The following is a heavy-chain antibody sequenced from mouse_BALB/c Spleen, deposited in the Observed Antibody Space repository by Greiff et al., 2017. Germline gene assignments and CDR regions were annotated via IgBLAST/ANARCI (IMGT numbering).Heavy chain of an antibody. D-gene: IGHD1-1*01. CDR3: AREVEDAMDY. Sequence: EVQRVESGGGLVQPGGSLRLSCATSGFTFTDYYMSWVRQPPGKALEWLGFIRNKANGYTTEYSASVKGRFTISRDNSQSILYLQMNTLRAEDSATYYCAREVEDAMDYWGQGTSVTVSS. V-gene: IGHV7-3*02. CDR1: GFTFTDYY. J-gene: IGHJ4*01. CDR2: IRNKANGYTT.